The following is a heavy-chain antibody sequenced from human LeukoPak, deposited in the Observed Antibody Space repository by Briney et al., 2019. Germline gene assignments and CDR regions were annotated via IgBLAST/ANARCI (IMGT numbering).Heavy chain of an antibody. D-gene: IGHD3-3*01. Sequence: GGSLRLSCAASGFTFSSYAMSWVRQAPGEGLEWVSAISGSGGSTYYAASVKGRFTISRDTSKNTLYLQMNSLRAEDTAVYYCTKRLSLRFDAFDIWGPGTMVTVSS. CDR1: GFTFSSYA. V-gene: IGHV3-23*01. J-gene: IGHJ3*02. CDR2: ISGSGGST. CDR3: TKRLSLRFDAFDI.